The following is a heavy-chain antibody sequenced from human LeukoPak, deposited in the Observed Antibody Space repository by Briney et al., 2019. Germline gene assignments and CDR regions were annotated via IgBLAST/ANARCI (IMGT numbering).Heavy chain of an antibody. J-gene: IGHJ4*02. D-gene: IGHD3-16*01. CDR3: ARVVSGFGSKFPLDY. CDR2: IRYDGSNK. V-gene: IGHV3-30*02. CDR1: GFTFSSYG. Sequence: GGSLRLSCAASGFTFSSYGMHWVRQAPGKGLEWVAFIRYDGSNKYYADSVKGRFTISRDNSKNTLYLQMNSLRAEDTAVYYCARVVSGFGSKFPLDYWGQGTLVTVSS.